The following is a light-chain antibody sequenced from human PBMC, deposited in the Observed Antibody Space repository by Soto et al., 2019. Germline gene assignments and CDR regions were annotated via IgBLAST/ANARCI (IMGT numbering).Light chain of an antibody. V-gene: IGKV3-15*01. J-gene: IGKJ1*01. CDR1: QSVSSN. Sequence: EIVMTQSPATLSVSPGERATLSCRASQSVSSNLACYQQKPGQAPRLLIYGASTRATGIPARFSGSGSGTEFTLTISSRQSEDFAVYYCQQDSNWPLTFGQGTKVEIK. CDR2: GAS. CDR3: QQDSNWPLT.